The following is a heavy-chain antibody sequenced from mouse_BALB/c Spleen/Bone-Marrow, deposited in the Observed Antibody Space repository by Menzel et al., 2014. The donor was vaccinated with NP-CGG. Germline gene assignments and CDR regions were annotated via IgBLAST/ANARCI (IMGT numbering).Heavy chain of an antibody. CDR2: IYPGSGST. CDR3: DYYGSSYFDY. J-gene: IGHJ2*01. Sequence: QVQLQQPGPELAKPGASVKMSCKASGYTFTDYVISWVKQRTGQGLEWIGEIYPGSGSTYYNEKFKGKATLTADKSSNTAYMQLSSLTSEDSAVYFCDYYGSSYFDYWGQGTTLTVSS. V-gene: IGHV1-81*01. CDR1: GYTFTDYV. D-gene: IGHD1-1*01.